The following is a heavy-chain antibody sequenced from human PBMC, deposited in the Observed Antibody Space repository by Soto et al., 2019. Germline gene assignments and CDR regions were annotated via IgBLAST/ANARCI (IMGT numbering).Heavy chain of an antibody. J-gene: IGHJ4*02. CDR3: ARPPYSGSYYYFDH. V-gene: IGHV5-51*01. Sequence: PGESLKISCKASGYSFTSYWIGWVCQMPGKGLEWMGIIYPSDSDTQYSPSFQGQVTISADKSINTVYLQWSSLKASDTAMYYCARPPYSGSYYYFDHWGQGTLVTSPQ. CDR2: IYPSDSDT. CDR1: GYSFTSYW. D-gene: IGHD1-26*01.